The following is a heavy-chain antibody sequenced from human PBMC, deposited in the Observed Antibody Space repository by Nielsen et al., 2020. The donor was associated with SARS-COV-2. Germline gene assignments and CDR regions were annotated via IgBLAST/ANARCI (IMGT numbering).Heavy chain of an antibody. J-gene: IGHJ4*02. CDR3: AKDVWSGAHQIGPDY. Sequence: GESLKISCAASGFTFANYGIHWVRQVAGRGLEWVALVSRDGSDTFYVDSVKGRFTISRDNSKNTVYLQMNSLRAEDTAVYHCAKDVWSGAHQIGPDYWGQGTLVTVSS. CDR2: VSRDGSDT. D-gene: IGHD3-3*01. CDR1: GFTFANYG. V-gene: IGHV3-30*18.